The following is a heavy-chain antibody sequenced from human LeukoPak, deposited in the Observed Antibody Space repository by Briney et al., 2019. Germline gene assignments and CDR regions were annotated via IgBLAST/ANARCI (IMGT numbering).Heavy chain of an antibody. CDR1: GGTFSSYA. CDR2: IIPIFGTA. V-gene: IGHV1-69*05. D-gene: IGHD5-18*01. Sequence: SVKVSCKASGGTFSSYAISWVRQAPGQGLEWMGGIIPIFGTANYAQKFQGRVTITTDESTSTAYMELSSLRSEDTAVYYCASMRETAMVTLGYYYYYCRDVWGKGTAVSVSS. J-gene: IGHJ6*03. CDR3: ASMRETAMVTLGYYYYYCRDV.